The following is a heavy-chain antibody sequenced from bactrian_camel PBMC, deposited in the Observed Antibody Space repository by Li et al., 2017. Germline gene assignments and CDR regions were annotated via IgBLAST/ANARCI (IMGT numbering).Heavy chain of an antibody. J-gene: IGHJ4*01. CDR3: AADSAPCRLGLDPLGYKY. CDR2: VKSDGAT. V-gene: IGHV3S53*01. CDR1: GFTAGTNC. Sequence: HVQLVESGGGSVQAGGSLRLTCATSGFTAGTNCMGWFRQAPGKEREAVATVKSDGATSYADSVSVRFTISQDNAKKTVYLQMNSLNPEDTAMYYCAADSAPCRLGLDPLGYKYGGQGTQVTVS. D-gene: IGHD5*01.